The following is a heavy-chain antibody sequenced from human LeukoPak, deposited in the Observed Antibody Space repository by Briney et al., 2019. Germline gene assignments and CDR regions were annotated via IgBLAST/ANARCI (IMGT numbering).Heavy chain of an antibody. D-gene: IGHD2-21*01. CDR2: IIGSGGST. V-gene: IGHV3-23*01. CDR1: GFTFSSYA. CDR3: AKFLPTHIVVANYFFDY. Sequence: PGGSLRLSCAASGFTFSSYAMSWVRQAPGKGLEGVSAIIGSGGSTYYADSVKGRFTISRDNSKNTLYLQMNSLRAEDTAVYYCAKFLPTHIVVANYFFDYWGQGTLVTVSS. J-gene: IGHJ4*02.